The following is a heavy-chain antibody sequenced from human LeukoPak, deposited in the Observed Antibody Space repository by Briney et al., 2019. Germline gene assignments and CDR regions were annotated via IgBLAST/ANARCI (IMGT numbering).Heavy chain of an antibody. V-gene: IGHV3-23*01. CDR2: ISGSGGST. J-gene: IGHJ5*02. D-gene: IGHD3-9*01. Sequence: PGGSLRPSCAASGFTFSSYAMSWVRQAPGKGLEWVSAISGSGGSTYYADSVKGRFTISRDNSKNTLYLQMNSLRAEDTAVYYCAKDSGYYDILTGYPGGDWFDPWGQGTLVTVSS. CDR3: AKDSGYYDILTGYPGGDWFDP. CDR1: GFTFSSYA.